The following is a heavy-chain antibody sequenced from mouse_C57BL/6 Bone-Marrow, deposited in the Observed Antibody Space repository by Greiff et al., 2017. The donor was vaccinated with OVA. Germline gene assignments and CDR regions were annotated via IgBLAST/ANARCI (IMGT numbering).Heavy chain of an antibody. CDR2: IYPGSGST. V-gene: IGHV1-55*01. D-gene: IGHD1-1*01. CDR1: GYTFTSYW. J-gene: IGHJ4*01. CDR3: AIDGDSSRYVEDAIEY. Sequence: VQLQQPGAELVKPGASVKMSCKASGYTFTSYWITWVKQRPGQGLEWIGDIYPGSGSTNYNEKFKSKATLTVDTSSSTAYMQISSLTSEDSTVYYCAIDGDSSRYVEDAIEYWGQGTSVTVSS.